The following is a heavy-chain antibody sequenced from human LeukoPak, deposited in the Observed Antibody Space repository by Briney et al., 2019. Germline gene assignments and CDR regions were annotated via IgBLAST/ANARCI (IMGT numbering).Heavy chain of an antibody. D-gene: IGHD6-19*01. CDR1: GGSINSYY. Sequence: KSSETLSLTCTVSGGSINSYYWSWIRQPPGEALEWIGYIYYSGNTNYNPSLNSRVTISVDTSKDQFSLNLSSVTAADTAVYYCARQHGGWYNFDYWGQGTLVTVS. CDR3: ARQHGGWYNFDY. V-gene: IGHV4-59*01. J-gene: IGHJ4*02. CDR2: IYYSGNT.